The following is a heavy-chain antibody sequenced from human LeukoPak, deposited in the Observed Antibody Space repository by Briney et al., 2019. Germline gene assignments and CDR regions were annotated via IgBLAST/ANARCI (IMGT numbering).Heavy chain of an antibody. D-gene: IGHD3-10*01. CDR3: ARDLTMVRGVIITGAFDI. CDR1: GYTFTGYY. CDR2: INPNSGGT. J-gene: IGHJ3*02. V-gene: IGHV1-2*02. Sequence: ASVKVSCKASGYTFTGYYMRWVRQAPGQGLEWMGWINPNSGGTNYAQKFQGRVTMTRDTSISTAYMELSRLRSDDTAVYYCARDLTMVRGVIITGAFDIWGQGTMVTVSS.